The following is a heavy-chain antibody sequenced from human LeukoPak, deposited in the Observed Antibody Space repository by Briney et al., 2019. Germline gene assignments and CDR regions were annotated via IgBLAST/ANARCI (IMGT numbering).Heavy chain of an antibody. CDR1: GCSISSYY. Sequence: SGTLTLSCAASGCSISSYYRSWIRQPPGKGLEWVGDIYYSGSTNYNPSLTSQVTISVDTSKNQFSLKLSSVTAADTAVYYCARVGKAPYYYDSSGYYGAFDYWGQGTLVTVSS. CDR2: IYYSGST. V-gene: IGHV4-59*01. CDR3: ARVGKAPYYYDSSGYYGAFDY. D-gene: IGHD3-22*01. J-gene: IGHJ4*02.